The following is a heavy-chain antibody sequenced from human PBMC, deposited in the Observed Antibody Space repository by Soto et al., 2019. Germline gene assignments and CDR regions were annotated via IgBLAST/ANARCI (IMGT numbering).Heavy chain of an antibody. J-gene: IGHJ4*02. CDR2: IIPIFGAA. CDR1: GDSLSRHA. Sequence: VQVVQSGAEVKKPGSSVKVSCKSSGDSLSRHAINWVRQAPGQGLEWVGGIIPIFGAANYSPKFQGRVTMSADESTRTAYMDLSGLRSEDKAVYFCASIPETSGSGMTWGQGTLVIVSS. D-gene: IGHD3-10*01. CDR3: ASIPETSGSGMT. V-gene: IGHV1-69*12.